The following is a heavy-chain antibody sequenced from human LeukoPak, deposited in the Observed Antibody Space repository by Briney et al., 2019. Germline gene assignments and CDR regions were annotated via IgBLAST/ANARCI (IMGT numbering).Heavy chain of an antibody. CDR3: ARDLLGGGLDY. Sequence: GGSLRLSCAASGSTFSTYAMYWVRQAPGKGLEWVAIVSYDGSIEYYADSVKGRFTISRDNSKNTLYLQMNSLRAEDTAVYYCARDLLGGGLDYWGQGTLVTVSS. CDR1: GSTFSTYA. V-gene: IGHV3-30-3*01. D-gene: IGHD3-16*01. J-gene: IGHJ4*02. CDR2: VSYDGSIE.